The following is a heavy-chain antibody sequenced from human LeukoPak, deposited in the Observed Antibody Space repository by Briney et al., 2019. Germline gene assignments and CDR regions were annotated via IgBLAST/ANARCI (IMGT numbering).Heavy chain of an antibody. CDR3: ARVGLIGDYVDY. V-gene: IGHV3-11*06. CDR2: ISSSSSYT. Sequence: GGSLRLSCAASGFTFSDYYMSWIRQAPGKGLEWVSYISSSSSYTNYADSEKGRFTISRDNAKNSLYLQMNSLRAEDTAVYYCARVGLIGDYVDYWGQGTLVTVSS. J-gene: IGHJ4*02. CDR1: GFTFSDYY. D-gene: IGHD4-17*01.